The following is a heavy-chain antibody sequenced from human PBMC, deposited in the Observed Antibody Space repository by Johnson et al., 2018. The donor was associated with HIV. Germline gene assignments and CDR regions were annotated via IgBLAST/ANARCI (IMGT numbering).Heavy chain of an antibody. Sequence: MLLVESGGGLVNPGGSLRISCAAFGFTFSYYYMSWVRQAPGKGLEWVANMNEDGSEKYCVDSVKGRFTISRDNAKNSLYLQMNSLRAEDTAVYYCASGYNDAFDIWGQGTMVTVSS. CDR2: MNEDGSEK. CDR1: GFTFSYYY. J-gene: IGHJ3*02. D-gene: IGHD5-24*01. V-gene: IGHV3-7*05. CDR3: ASGYNDAFDI.